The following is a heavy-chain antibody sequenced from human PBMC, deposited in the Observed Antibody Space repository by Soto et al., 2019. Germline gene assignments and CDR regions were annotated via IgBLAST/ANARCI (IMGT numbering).Heavy chain of an antibody. D-gene: IGHD2-15*01. CDR2: IYPTEST. J-gene: IGHJ3*02. CDR1: GGSISSSNW. CDR3: ARGSGPNDALDI. Sequence: PSETLSLTCAVSGGSISSSNWWSWVRQPPGKGLEWIGIIYPTESTNYNPSLLSRVTISADKSMNEFSLRLSSVTDADTAVYYCARGSGPNDALDIWGQGTMVT. V-gene: IGHV4-4*02.